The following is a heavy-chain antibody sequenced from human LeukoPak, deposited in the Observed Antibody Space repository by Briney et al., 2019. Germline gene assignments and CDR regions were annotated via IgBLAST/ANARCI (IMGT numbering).Heavy chain of an antibody. V-gene: IGHV3-30*04. CDR1: GFTFSSYA. CDR2: ISYDGSNK. J-gene: IGHJ4*02. CDR3: AKDQGWFGDPGWGFDY. D-gene: IGHD3-10*01. Sequence: GGSLRLSCAASGFTFSSYAMHWVRQAPGKGLEWVAVISYDGSNKYYADSVKGRFTISRDNSKNTLYLQMNGLRAEDTAVYYCAKDQGWFGDPGWGFDYWGQGTLVTVSS.